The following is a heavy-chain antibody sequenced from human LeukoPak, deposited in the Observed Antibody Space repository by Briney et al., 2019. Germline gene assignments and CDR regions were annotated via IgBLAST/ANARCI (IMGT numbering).Heavy chain of an antibody. V-gene: IGHV3-23*01. Sequence: PGGSLRLSCAASGFTFSSYAMTWVRQAPGKGLEWVSAISGSGGSTYYADSVKGRFTISRDNSKNTLYLQMNSLRAEDTAVYYCAKHMVRGVNFDYWGQGTLVTVSS. CDR2: ISGSGGST. CDR1: GFTFSSYA. D-gene: IGHD3-10*01. CDR3: AKHMVRGVNFDY. J-gene: IGHJ4*02.